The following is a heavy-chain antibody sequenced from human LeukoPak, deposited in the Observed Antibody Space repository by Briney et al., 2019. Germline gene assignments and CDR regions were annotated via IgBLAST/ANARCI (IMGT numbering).Heavy chain of an antibody. J-gene: IGHJ4*02. CDR3: ARDQLGTGYPCAY. V-gene: IGHV1-2*02. Sequence: ASAKVSCKASGYTFTGYSMHWVRQAPGQGLEWMGWINPNSGGTEYAQKFQDRVTMTRDTAISTAYMEVSRLRSDDTAVYYCARDQLGTGYPCAYWGQGTLVAVSS. CDR2: INPNSGGT. CDR1: GYTFTGYS. D-gene: IGHD3/OR15-3a*01.